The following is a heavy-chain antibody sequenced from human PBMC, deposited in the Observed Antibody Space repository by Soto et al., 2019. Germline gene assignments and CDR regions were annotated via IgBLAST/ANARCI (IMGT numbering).Heavy chain of an antibody. V-gene: IGHV4-31*03. J-gene: IGHJ6*02. CDR1: GGSISSGGYY. CDR3: ARDLQYSRLFYGMDV. Sequence: SETLSLTCTVSGGSISSGGYYWSWIRQHPGKGLEWIGYIYYGGSTYYNPSLKSRVTISVDTSKNQFSLKLSSVTAADTAVYYCARDLQYSRLFYGMDVWGQGTTVTVSS. CDR2: IYYGGST. D-gene: IGHD6-13*01.